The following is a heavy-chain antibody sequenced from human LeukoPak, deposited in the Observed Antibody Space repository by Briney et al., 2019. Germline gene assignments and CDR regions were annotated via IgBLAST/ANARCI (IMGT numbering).Heavy chain of an antibody. J-gene: IGHJ4*02. Sequence: ASVKVSCKASGYTFTRHGISWVRQAPGQGLEWMGWISGNGVNTNYAQKLQGRVTMTTDTSTSTAYMELRSLGSDDTAVYYCARDYYTSGSYYGPLGNWGQGTLVTVSS. CDR2: ISGNGVNT. CDR3: ARDYYTSGSYYGPLGN. V-gene: IGHV1-18*01. D-gene: IGHD3-10*01. CDR1: GYTFTRHG.